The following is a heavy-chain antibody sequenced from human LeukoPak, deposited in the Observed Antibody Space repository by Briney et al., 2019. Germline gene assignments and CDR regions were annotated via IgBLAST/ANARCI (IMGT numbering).Heavy chain of an antibody. CDR2: IRIKAYGGTT. CDR1: GFTFSSYW. D-gene: IGHD3-3*01. Sequence: GRTLRLSCAASGFTFSSYWMSWVRHAPGKGLERVVFIRIKAYGGTTESPASVKGRFTISRQGSKTISNLQMIRLQTQARTMYYCTRDTDDDFWSVYLAGDYWGEGSLVSVSS. J-gene: IGHJ4*02. V-gene: IGHV3-49*01. CDR3: TRDTDDDFWSVYLAGDY.